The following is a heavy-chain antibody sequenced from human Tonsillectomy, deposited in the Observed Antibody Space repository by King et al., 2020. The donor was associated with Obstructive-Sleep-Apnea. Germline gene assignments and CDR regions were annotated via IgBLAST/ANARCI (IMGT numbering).Heavy chain of an antibody. V-gene: IGHV3-7*03. J-gene: IGHJ4*02. CDR2: IKQGGSER. CDR3: ARELLAVCDY. CDR1: GFTFSSYW. Sequence: VQLVESGGGLVQPGGSLRLSCAASGFTFSSYWMSWVRQAPGKGLEWVANIKQGGSERYYVDSVKGRFTISRDDAKNSLYLQMNSLRAEDTAVYYCARELLAVCDYWGQGTLVTVSS. D-gene: IGHD2-15*01.